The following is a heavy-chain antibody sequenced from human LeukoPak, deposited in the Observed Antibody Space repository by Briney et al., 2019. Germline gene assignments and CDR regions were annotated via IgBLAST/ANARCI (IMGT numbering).Heavy chain of an antibody. J-gene: IGHJ4*02. V-gene: IGHV4-39*07. CDR2: IYYSGST. Sequence: PSETLSLTCTVSGGSISSSSYFWGWIRQPPGKGLEWIGSIYYSGSTNYNPSLKSRVTISVDTSKNQFSLKLSSVTAADTAVYYCARGRLRLQPLDYWGQGTLVTVSS. D-gene: IGHD4-11*01. CDR3: ARGRLRLQPLDY. CDR1: GGSISSSSYF.